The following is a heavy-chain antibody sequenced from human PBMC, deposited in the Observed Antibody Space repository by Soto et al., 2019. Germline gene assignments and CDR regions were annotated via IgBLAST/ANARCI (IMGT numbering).Heavy chain of an antibody. D-gene: IGHD6-19*01. V-gene: IGHV4-59*11. Sequence: SETLSLTCSISHGSMGFHYWTWIRQSPEKGLEWIGHIFYGGVTTYNPSLKGRVTISEDTSKSQFSLKLSSVTAADTAVYYCERAPQYSRGWKGGFESWGLGILVTVSS. CDR3: ERAPQYSRGWKGGFES. CDR2: IFYGGVT. J-gene: IGHJ4*02. CDR1: HGSMGFHY.